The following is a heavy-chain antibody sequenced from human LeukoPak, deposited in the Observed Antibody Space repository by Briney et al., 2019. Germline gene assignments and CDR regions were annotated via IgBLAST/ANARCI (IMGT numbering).Heavy chain of an antibody. CDR1: GFTFSNAW. V-gene: IGHV3-15*01. J-gene: IGHJ4*02. D-gene: IGHD6-19*01. CDR3: TTGYSGGWDCFDC. Sequence: GGSLRLSCAASGFTFSNAWMSWVRQAPGKGLEWVGRIRSKTDGGTTDYAAPVKGRFTISRDDSKNTLYLQMNSLKIEDTAVYYCTTGYSGGWDCFDCWGQGTLVTVSS. CDR2: IRSKTDGGTT.